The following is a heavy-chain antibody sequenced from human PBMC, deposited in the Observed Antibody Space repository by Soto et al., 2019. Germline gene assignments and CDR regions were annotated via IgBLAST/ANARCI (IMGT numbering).Heavy chain of an antibody. CDR2: INAYVGET. J-gene: IGHJ4*02. CDR1: GYTFTHYG. Sequence: QVQLVQSGAEVKKPGASVKVSCKASGYTFTHYGITWVRQAPGQGLEWTGWINAYVGETKSAQKYQGRITVTMDTSTNTAYLELRSLRSDDTAVYYCARGDGDTIDYWGQGTLVRVSA. CDR3: ARGDGDTIDY. V-gene: IGHV1-18*01.